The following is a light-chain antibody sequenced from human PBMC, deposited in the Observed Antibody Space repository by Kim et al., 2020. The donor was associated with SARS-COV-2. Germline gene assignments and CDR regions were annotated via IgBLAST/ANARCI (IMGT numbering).Light chain of an antibody. CDR3: QQSYNRLT. CDR1: QSVGSY. J-gene: IGKJ4*01. CDR2: DAS. V-gene: IGKV3-11*01. Sequence: ETVLTQSPATLSLSPGERATLSCRASQSVGSYLAWYQQKPGQAPRLLIYDASNRATGVPARFSGSGSGTDFTLTISSLEPEDFAVYYCQQSYNRLTFGGGTKVDIK.